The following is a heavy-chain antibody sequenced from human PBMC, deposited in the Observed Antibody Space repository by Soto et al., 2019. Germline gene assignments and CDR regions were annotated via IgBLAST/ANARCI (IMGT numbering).Heavy chain of an antibody. CDR2: IIPIFGTA. Sequence: QVQLVQSGAEVKKPGSSVKVSCKASGGTFSSYAISWVRQAPGQGLEWMGGIIPIFGTANYAQKFQGRVTITADESRSTDYMELSSLRSEDTAVYYGAREDSSTSSRGVYYYGMDVWGQGTTVTVSS. V-gene: IGHV1-69*01. J-gene: IGHJ6*02. D-gene: IGHD2-2*01. CDR3: AREDSSTSSRGVYYYGMDV. CDR1: GGTFSSYA.